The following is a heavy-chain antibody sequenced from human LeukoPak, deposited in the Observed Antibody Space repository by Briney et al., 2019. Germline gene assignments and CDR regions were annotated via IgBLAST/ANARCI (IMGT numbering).Heavy chain of an antibody. CDR3: ARDIRYGSGSYYKNDYYYYGMDV. V-gene: IGHV3-13*01. Sequence: PGGSLRLSCAASGFIFNDYAMHWVRQAPGKGLEWVSGIGTAGDTYYPGSVKGRFTISRENAKNSLYLQMNSLRAGDTAVYYCARDIRYGSGSYYKNDYYYYGMDVWGQGTTVTVSS. CDR1: GFIFNDYA. CDR2: IGTAGDT. D-gene: IGHD3-10*01. J-gene: IGHJ6*02.